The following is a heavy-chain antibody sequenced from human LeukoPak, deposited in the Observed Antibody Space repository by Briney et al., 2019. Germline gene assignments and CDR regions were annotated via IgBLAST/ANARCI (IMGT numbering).Heavy chain of an antibody. CDR2: IYTSGST. Sequence: SETLSLTCTVSGDSISSYYWSGIRQPAGKGLEWIGRIYTSGSTNYNPSLKSRVTISVDKSKNQFSLKLSSVTAADTAVYYCARGPKGLGLDYWGQGTLVTVSS. D-gene: IGHD3-16*01. CDR1: GDSISSYY. J-gene: IGHJ4*02. V-gene: IGHV4-4*07. CDR3: ARGPKGLGLDY.